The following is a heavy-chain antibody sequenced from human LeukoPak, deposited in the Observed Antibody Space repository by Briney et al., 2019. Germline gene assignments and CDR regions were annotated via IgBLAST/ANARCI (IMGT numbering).Heavy chain of an antibody. D-gene: IGHD3-10*01. CDR1: GYTFTGNY. CDR3: ARLSRVQGVILANPLDY. J-gene: IGHJ4*02. Sequence: ASVKVSCNASGYTFTGNYMHWGRHAQGQGQELEGVINPSGGSTNYAQKLQGRVTMTRATSMSTAYMELSRLRSDDTAVYYCARLSRVQGVILANPLDYWGQGTLVTVSS. V-gene: IGHV1-2*02. CDR2: INPSGGST.